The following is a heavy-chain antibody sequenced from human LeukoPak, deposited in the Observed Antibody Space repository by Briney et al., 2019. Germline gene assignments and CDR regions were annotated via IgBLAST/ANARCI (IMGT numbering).Heavy chain of an antibody. V-gene: IGHV3-7*01. Sequence: PGGSLRLSCAASGFTFSSYWMSWVRQAPGKGLEWVASIKKDGSEKYYVDSVKGRFTISRDNAKTSLYLQMNSLRAEDTAVYYCARDLSGVTGYTYGRGIDYWGQGTLVAVSS. CDR1: GFTFSSYW. CDR3: ARDLSGVTGYTYGRGIDY. CDR2: IKKDGSEK. D-gene: IGHD5-18*01. J-gene: IGHJ4*02.